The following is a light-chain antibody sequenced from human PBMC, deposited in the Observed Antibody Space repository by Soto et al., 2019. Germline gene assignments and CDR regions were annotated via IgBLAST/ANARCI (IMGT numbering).Light chain of an antibody. Sequence: EIVLTHSPGTLSLSPCERATLSFSASQSVGRSYLAWYQQKPGQAPRLLISGISKRATGIPDRFSGGGSGTDFTLTISRLEPEDFALYICQQYDASPITFGQGTRLEIK. CDR2: GIS. CDR1: QSVGRSY. J-gene: IGKJ5*01. V-gene: IGKV3-20*01. CDR3: QQYDASPIT.